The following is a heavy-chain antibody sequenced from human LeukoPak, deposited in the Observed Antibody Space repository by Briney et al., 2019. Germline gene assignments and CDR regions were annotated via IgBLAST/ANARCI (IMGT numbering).Heavy chain of an antibody. D-gene: IGHD2-21*01. V-gene: IGHV3-48*02. J-gene: IGHJ4*02. CDR1: GFTFSGYA. Sequence: PGGSLRLSCAASGFTFSGYAMNWVRQAPGKGLEWVSHIYISSSSNIISYADSVKGRFTISRDNAEISLYLQMNGLRDEDTAVYYCVSDRAYCFDYSGQGILVTVSS. CDR2: ISSSSNII. CDR3: VSDRAYCFDY.